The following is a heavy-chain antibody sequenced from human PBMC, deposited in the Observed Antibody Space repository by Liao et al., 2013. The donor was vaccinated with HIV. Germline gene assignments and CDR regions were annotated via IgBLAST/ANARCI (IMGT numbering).Heavy chain of an antibody. CDR2: IYYSGST. D-gene: IGHD7-27*01. J-gene: IGHJ4*02. V-gene: IGHV4-39*07. CDR3: ARENWGHFDY. CDR1: GGSISSSSSY. Sequence: QLQLQESGPGLVKPSETLSLTCTVSGGSISSSSSYWGWIRQPPGKGLEWIGSIYYSGSTYYKPSLKSRVTISVDTSKNQFSLKLSSVTAADTAVYYCARENWGHFDYWGQGTLVTVSS.